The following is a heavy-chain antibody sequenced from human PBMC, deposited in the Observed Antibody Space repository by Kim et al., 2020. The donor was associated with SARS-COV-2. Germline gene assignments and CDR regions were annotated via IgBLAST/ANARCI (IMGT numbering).Heavy chain of an antibody. J-gene: IGHJ4*02. CDR3: ARPTYGSGRGVFSY. CDR1: GGSFSGYY. CDR2: INHSGST. V-gene: IGHV4-34*01. Sequence: SETLSLTCAVYGGSFSGYYWSWIRQPPGKGLEWIGEINHSGSTNYNPSLKSRVTISVDTSKNQFSLKLSSVTAADTAVYYCARPTYGSGRGVFSYWGQGTLVTVSS. D-gene: IGHD3-10*01.